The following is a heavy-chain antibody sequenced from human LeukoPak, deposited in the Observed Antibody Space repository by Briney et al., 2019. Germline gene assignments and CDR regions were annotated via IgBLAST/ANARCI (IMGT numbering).Heavy chain of an antibody. Sequence: SVTVSCKASGGTFSSYAISWVRQAPGQGLEWMGGIIPIFGTANYAQKFQGRVTITADESTSTAYMELSSLRSEDTAVYYCAREKSYGDYAPEWGQGTLVTVSS. D-gene: IGHD4-17*01. J-gene: IGHJ4*02. CDR2: IIPIFGTA. CDR3: AREKSYGDYAPE. CDR1: GGTFSSYA. V-gene: IGHV1-69*01.